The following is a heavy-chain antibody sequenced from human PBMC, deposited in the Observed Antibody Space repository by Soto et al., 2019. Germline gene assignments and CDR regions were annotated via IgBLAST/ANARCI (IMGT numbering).Heavy chain of an antibody. J-gene: IGHJ4*02. CDR3: AKGSRWIVGATPRDY. CDR2: ISAYNGNT. Sequence: ASVKVSCKASGYTFTSYGISWVRQAPGQGLEWMGWISAYNGNTNYAQKLQGRVTITRDMSTSTAYMELSSLRSEDTAVYYCAKGSRWIVGATPRDYWGQGTLVTVSS. D-gene: IGHD1-26*01. CDR1: GYTFTSYG. V-gene: IGHV1-18*01.